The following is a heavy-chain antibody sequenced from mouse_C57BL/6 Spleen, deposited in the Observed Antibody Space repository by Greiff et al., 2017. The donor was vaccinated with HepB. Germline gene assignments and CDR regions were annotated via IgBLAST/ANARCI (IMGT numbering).Heavy chain of an antibody. D-gene: IGHD1-1*01. J-gene: IGHJ3*01. CDR2: IDPSDSYT. Sequence: QVQLQQPWAELVKPGASVKLSCKASGYTFTSYWMQWVKQRPGQGLEWIGEIDPSDSYTNYNQKFKGKATLTVDTSSSTAYMQLSSLTSEDSAVYYCARKGYGSSPAWCAYWGQGTLVTVSA. CDR1: GYTFTSYW. CDR3: ARKGYGSSPAWCAY. V-gene: IGHV1-50*01.